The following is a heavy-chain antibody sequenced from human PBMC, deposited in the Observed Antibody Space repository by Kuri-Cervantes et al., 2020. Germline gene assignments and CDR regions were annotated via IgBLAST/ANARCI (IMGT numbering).Heavy chain of an antibody. Sequence: GESLKISCAASGFTFSTYSINWVRQAPGKGLEWVSSISSSNSYIYYADSVKGRFTISRDNAKNSLYLQMNSLRAEDTAVYYCAREGPYDILTGYSDKTYYYYYMDVWGKGTTVTVSS. CDR3: AREGPYDILTGYSDKTYYYYYMDV. CDR2: ISSSNSYI. V-gene: IGHV3-21*01. J-gene: IGHJ6*03. D-gene: IGHD3-9*01. CDR1: GFTFSTYS.